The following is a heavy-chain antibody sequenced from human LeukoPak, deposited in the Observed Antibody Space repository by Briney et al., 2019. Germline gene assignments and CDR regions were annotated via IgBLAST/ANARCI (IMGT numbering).Heavy chain of an antibody. D-gene: IGHD3-10*01. V-gene: IGHV4-59*01. J-gene: IGHJ6*02. CDR2: IHYTGST. CDR1: GGSINNYY. CDR3: AREDVAGGSGSNYYYYGADV. Sequence: TSETLSLTCTVSGGSINNYYWSWIRQPPGKGLEWIGFIHYTGSTNYNPSLKSRVTISVDTSKNQFSLKLSSVTAADTAVYYCAREDVAGGSGSNYYYYGADVWGQGTTVTVSS.